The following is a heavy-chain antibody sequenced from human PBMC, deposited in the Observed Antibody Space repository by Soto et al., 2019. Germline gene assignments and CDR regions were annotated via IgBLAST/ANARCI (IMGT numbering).Heavy chain of an antibody. Sequence: GGSLRLSCVASGFSLSDYAVNWVRQAPGKGLEWVSFISSDSRTIYYADSVEGRFTVSRDNARNSVSLQMDSLRSGDTAVYYCARGKDIVATFSSYDYWGQGTQVTVSS. J-gene: IGHJ4*02. CDR1: GFSLSDYA. CDR3: ARGKDIVATFSSYDY. CDR2: ISSDSRTI. D-gene: IGHD5-12*01. V-gene: IGHV3-48*04.